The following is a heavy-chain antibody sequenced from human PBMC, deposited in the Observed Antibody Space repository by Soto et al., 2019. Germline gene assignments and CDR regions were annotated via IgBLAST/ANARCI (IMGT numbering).Heavy chain of an antibody. Sequence: SETLSLTCTVPGGSISSYYWTWIRQPPGKGLEWIGYIYSNGRTNYNPSLKSRVTISVDTSKNQFSLKLRSVTAADTAVYYCTSGVNWNDVSDYWGQGTLVTVSS. CDR2: IYSNGRT. D-gene: IGHD1-1*01. CDR1: GGSISSYY. J-gene: IGHJ4*02. V-gene: IGHV4-59*01. CDR3: TSGVNWNDVSDY.